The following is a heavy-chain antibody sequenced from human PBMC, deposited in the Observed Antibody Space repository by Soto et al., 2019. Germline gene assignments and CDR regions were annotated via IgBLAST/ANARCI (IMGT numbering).Heavy chain of an antibody. J-gene: IGHJ6*02. CDR3: ARALYYDFWSGYYRGGDYYYYYGMDV. V-gene: IGHV4-34*01. CDR1: GESFSGYY. Sequence: SETLSLTCAVYGESFSGYYWSWIRQPPGKGLEWIGEINHSGSTNYNPSLKSRVTISVDTSKNQFSLKLSSVTAADTAVYYCARALYYDFWSGYYRGGDYYYYYGMDVWGQGTTVTVSS. CDR2: INHSGST. D-gene: IGHD3-3*01.